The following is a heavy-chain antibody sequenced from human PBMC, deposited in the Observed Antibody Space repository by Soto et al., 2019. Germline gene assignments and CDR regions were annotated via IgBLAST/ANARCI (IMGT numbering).Heavy chain of an antibody. Sequence: GESRKISCQGSGYSFAGYWITWVRQKPGKGLEWMWRIDPSDSQTYYSPSFRGHVTISADXSLRTAYLQWTSLKASDTALYYCXXXRSXTLVFYYDGMDVWGQGTTVTVSS. D-gene: IGHD6-6*01. CDR1: GYSFAGYW. CDR3: XXXRSXTLVFYYDGMDV. J-gene: IGHJ6*02. CDR2: IDPSDSQT. V-gene: IGHV5-10-1*01.